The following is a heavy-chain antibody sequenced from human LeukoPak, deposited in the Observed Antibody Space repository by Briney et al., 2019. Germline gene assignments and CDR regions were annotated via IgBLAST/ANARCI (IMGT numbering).Heavy chain of an antibody. CDR2: IYYSRST. D-gene: IGHD6-13*01. CDR1: GGSISSYY. Sequence: PSETLSLTCTVSGGSISSYYWSWIRQPPGKGLEWIGYIYYSRSTNYNPSLKSRVTISVDTSKNQFSLKLSSVTAADTAVYYCARISRYYYYYYMDVWGKGTTVTVSS. CDR3: ARISRYYYYYYMDV. V-gene: IGHV4-59*01. J-gene: IGHJ6*03.